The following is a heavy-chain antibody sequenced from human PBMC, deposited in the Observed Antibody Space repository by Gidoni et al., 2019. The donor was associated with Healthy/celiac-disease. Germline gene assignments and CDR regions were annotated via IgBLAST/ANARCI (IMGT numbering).Heavy chain of an antibody. CDR2: ISGSGGST. J-gene: IGHJ3*02. V-gene: IGHV3-23*01. CDR1: GFTFSSYA. Sequence: EVQLLESGGGLVQPGGSLGFSCAASGFTFSSYALSWVRQAPGKGLEWVAAISGSGGSTYYADSVKGRFTISRDNSKNTLYLQMNSLRAEDTAVYYCAKYGVGHDAFDIWGQGTMVTVSS. CDR3: AKYGVGHDAFDI. D-gene: IGHD4-17*01.